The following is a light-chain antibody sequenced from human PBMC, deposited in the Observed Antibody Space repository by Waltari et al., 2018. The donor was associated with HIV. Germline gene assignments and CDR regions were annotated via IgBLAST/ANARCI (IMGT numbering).Light chain of an antibody. Sequence: QSVLTQPPSVSGAPGQTVTISCTGSSSNTGANYDLHWYQQLPGRAPKVLVYGNIYRPPGVPDRFSGSKSGTSASLAITGLQADDEGYYYCQSYDTRSSGFLVFGGGTKVTVL. CDR1: SSNTGANYD. J-gene: IGLJ3*02. V-gene: IGLV1-40*01. CDR2: GNI. CDR3: QSYDTRSSGFLV.